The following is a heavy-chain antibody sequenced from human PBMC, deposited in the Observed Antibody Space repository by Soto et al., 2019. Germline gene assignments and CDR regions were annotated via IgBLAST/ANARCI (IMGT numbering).Heavy chain of an antibody. CDR1: GGSGSSDTHY. D-gene: IGHD2-2*01. V-gene: IGHV4-61*01. CDR2: IYSSGST. J-gene: IGHJ5*02. CDR3: ARDGTRPLSLGGSINTKKNWLDP. Sequence: PSKTLSLNCVDPGGSGSSDTHYWSWIRQPPGKRLEWIGFIYSSGSTNYNPSLKSRVTMSVDTSKNQFSLKLRSVIVADTAVYYCARDGTRPLSLGGSINTKKNWLDPWGQGTLVTLSS.